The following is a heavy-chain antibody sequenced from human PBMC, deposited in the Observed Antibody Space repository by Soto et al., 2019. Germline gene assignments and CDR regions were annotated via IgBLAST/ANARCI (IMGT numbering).Heavy chain of an antibody. CDR1: GFTFSSYG. Sequence: QVQLVESGGGVVQPGRSLRLSCAASGFTFSSYGMHWVRQAPGKGLEWVAVMSNSGDEIYYADSVKGRFTISRDNSDNTLYLQMSSLRAEDTAVYYCAKDAARTSGWYYFDYWGQGTLVTVSS. CDR2: MSNSGDEI. CDR3: AKDAARTSGWYYFDY. V-gene: IGHV3-33*06. D-gene: IGHD6-19*01. J-gene: IGHJ4*02.